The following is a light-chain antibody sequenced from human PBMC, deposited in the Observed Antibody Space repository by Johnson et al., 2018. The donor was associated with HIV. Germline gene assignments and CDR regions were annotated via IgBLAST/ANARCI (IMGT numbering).Light chain of an antibody. V-gene: IGLV1-51*02. CDR3: GTWHSALSGGGV. Sequence: QSVLTQSPSVSAAPGQKVTISCSGSSSNIWNNYVSWYQQLPGTAPKLLIYENNKRPSGIPDRFSCSKSGTSATLGITGLQAGDEADYYCGTWHSALSGGGVFGTGTKVTVL. CDR2: ENN. J-gene: IGLJ1*01. CDR1: SSNIWNNY.